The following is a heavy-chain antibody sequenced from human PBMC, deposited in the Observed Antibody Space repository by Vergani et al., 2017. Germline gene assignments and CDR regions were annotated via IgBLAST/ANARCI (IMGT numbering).Heavy chain of an antibody. CDR3: ARPQSSIAAGSFYAFDI. V-gene: IGHV5-51*01. CDR2: IYPGDSDT. D-gene: IGHD6-25*01. CDR1: GYTFTSYW. Sequence: VQLVQSGAEVKKPGASVKVSCKASGYTFTSYWIGWVRQMPGKGLEWMGIIYPGDSDTRYSPSFQGQVTISADKSISTAYLQWSSLKASDTAMYYCARPQSSIAAGSFYAFDIWGQGTMVTVSS. J-gene: IGHJ3*02.